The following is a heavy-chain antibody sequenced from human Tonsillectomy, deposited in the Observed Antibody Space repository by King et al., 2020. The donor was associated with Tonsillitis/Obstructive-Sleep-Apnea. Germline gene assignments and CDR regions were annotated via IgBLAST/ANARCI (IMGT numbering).Heavy chain of an antibody. V-gene: IGHV3-30*04. CDR2: ISYDGSNK. J-gene: IGHJ2*01. CDR3: ARESPLDSLRYFDL. CDR1: GFTFSSYA. Sequence: VQLVESGGGVVQPGRSLRLSCAASGFTFSSYAMHWVRQAPGKGLEWVAVISYDGSNKYYADSVKGRFTISRDNSKNTLYLQMNSLRAEDTAVYYCARESPLDSLRYFDLWGRGTLVTVSS. D-gene: IGHD1-1*01.